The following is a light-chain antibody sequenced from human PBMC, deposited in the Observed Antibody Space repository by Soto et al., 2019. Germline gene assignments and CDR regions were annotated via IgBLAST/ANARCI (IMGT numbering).Light chain of an antibody. CDR3: QQYNNSPPWP. Sequence: DIQMTQSPSTLSGSVGDRVTITCRASQTISSWLAWYQQKPGKAPKLLIYKASTLESGVPSNFSGSGSGTDFSLTISSLQSVYFAVYSCQQYNNSPPWPFGYRSRMDI. V-gene: IGKV1-5*03. CDR1: QTISSW. J-gene: IGKJ1*01. CDR2: KAS.